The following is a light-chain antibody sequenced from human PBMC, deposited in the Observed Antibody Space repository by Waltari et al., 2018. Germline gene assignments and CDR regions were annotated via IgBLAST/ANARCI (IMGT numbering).Light chain of an antibody. CDR3: QQFDTYPST. J-gene: IGKJ1*01. CDR2: KAS. V-gene: IGKV1-5*03. CDR1: QDIGTW. Sequence: DIQLTQSPSTLSASVGDRVTITCRASQDIGTWLAWYQQKPGKAPKLLVYKASRLQSGAPSRFSGSGSGTEFTLTISSLQPEDFATFYCQQFDTYPSTFGQGTKVDIK.